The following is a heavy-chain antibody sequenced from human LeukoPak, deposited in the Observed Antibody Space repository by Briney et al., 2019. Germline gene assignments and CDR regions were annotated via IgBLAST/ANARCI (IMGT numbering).Heavy chain of an antibody. CDR1: GTSISTNY. CDR2: IFCSGGT. D-gene: IGHD5-24*01. CDR3: ARGQMAGY. J-gene: IGHJ4*02. V-gene: IGHV4-59*08. Sequence: PETPSLTCSVSGTSISTNYWSWIRQPPGKGLEWLGCIFCSGGTNYKPSLKSRITISVDTSKNQLSLRLSSVTVADTAVYYCARGQMAGYWGQGTLVTVSS.